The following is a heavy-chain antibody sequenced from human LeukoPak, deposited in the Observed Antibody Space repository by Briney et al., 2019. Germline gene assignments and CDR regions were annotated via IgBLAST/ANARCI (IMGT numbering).Heavy chain of an antibody. J-gene: IGHJ5*02. V-gene: IGHV4-59*08. CDR1: GGSISSYY. CDR2: IYYSGST. D-gene: IGHD3-3*01. Sequence: SETLSLTCTVSGGSISSYYWSWIRQPPGKGLKWIGYIYYSGSTNYNPSLKSRVTISIDTSKNQFSLKLSSVTAADTAVYYCARQYYDFWSGNNWFDPWGQGTLVTVSS. CDR3: ARQYYDFWSGNNWFDP.